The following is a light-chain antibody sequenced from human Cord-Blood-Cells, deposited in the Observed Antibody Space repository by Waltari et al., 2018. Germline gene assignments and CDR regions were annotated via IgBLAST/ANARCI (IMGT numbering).Light chain of an antibody. V-gene: IGLV3-1*01. CDR1: KLGDKY. J-gene: IGLJ2*01. Sequence: SYELTQPPSVSVSPGQTASITCSGDKLGDKYACWYQQKPGQSPVLVIYQDSKRPSGIPYRIAGSNSGNTATLTIGGTQAMEEADYYCEAWDSSTVVFGGGTKLTVL. CDR3: EAWDSSTVV. CDR2: QDS.